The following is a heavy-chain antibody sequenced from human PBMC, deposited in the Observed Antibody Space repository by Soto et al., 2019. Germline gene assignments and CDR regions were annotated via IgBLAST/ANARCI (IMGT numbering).Heavy chain of an antibody. CDR2: SRNQANGYST. V-gene: IGHV3-72*01. CDR1: GFTLSDHY. CDR3: VRDTCFSDSSSYTRCFDF. J-gene: IGHJ4*02. Sequence: EVQLVESGGGLVQPGGSLRLSCSVSGFTLSDHYIDWVRQAPGKGLEWVGRSRNQANGYSTIYAASVKGRFTTSRDDSKNLVYLKMESLRTEDTAVYYCVRDTCFSDSSSYTRCFDFWGQGALVTVSS. D-gene: IGHD3-22*01.